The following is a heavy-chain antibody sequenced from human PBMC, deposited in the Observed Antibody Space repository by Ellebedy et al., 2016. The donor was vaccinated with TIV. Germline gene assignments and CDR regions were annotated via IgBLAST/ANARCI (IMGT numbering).Heavy chain of an antibody. Sequence: SETLSLTXAVSGGSISSSDWWSWVRQPPGKGLGWIGEIYHSGSTNYNPSLKSRVTISVDKSKNQFSLRLSSVTAADTAVYYCARDWIVAAGTEAFDIWGQGTMVTVSS. V-gene: IGHV4-4*02. CDR1: GGSISSSDW. CDR3: ARDWIVAAGTEAFDI. J-gene: IGHJ3*02. D-gene: IGHD6-13*01. CDR2: IYHSGST.